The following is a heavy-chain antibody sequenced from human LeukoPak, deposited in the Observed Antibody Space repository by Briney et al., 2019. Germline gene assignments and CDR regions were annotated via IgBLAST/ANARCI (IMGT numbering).Heavy chain of an antibody. CDR2: ISNGSSYI. D-gene: IGHD3/OR15-3a*01. J-gene: IGHJ2*01. CDR1: GFTFSSYG. CDR3: AREGTGNWYLDL. Sequence: NAGGSLRLSCAASGFTFSSYGMSWVRQAPGKGLEWVSFISNGSSYIYYAGSVKGRFTISRDNAKNSLFLQMNSLRAEDTAVYYCAREGTGNWYLDLWGRGTLVTVSP. V-gene: IGHV3-21*01.